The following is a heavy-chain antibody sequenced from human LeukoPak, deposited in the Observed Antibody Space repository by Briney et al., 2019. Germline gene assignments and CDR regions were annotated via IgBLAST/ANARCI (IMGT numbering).Heavy chain of an antibody. Sequence: GGCLRLSCAASGFTFGNYGMHWVRQTPGKGLEWVAIISFDGSTKYYADSVKGRFTISRDNSKNTLFLQMNSLRTEDTAVYYCAKRPTIAAAGGGFYFDSWGQGTLVTVSS. D-gene: IGHD6-13*01. V-gene: IGHV3-30*18. CDR1: GFTFGNYG. CDR3: AKRPTIAAAGGGFYFDS. J-gene: IGHJ4*02. CDR2: ISFDGSTK.